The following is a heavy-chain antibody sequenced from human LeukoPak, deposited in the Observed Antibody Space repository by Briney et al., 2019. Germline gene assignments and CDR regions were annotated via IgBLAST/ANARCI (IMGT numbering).Heavy chain of an antibody. Sequence: GESLKISCTGSGYSFTSYWIGWMRHIPWKGLEWMGIIYPGDSDTRYSPSFQGRVTIAADKPISTAYLQWSSLNASDTAMYYCARRPYDSLESKTHFDYWGQGTLVTVSS. V-gene: IGHV5-51*01. CDR3: ARRPYDSLESKTHFDY. D-gene: IGHD3-22*01. CDR2: IYPGDSDT. CDR1: GYSFTSYW. J-gene: IGHJ4*02.